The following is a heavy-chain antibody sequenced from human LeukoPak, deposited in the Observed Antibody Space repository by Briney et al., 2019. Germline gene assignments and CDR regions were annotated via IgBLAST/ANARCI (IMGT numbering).Heavy chain of an antibody. CDR2: IKQDGGET. CDR1: GFTFTNYW. CDR3: ARAVSGSY. Sequence: GGSLRLSCVVSGFTFTNYWMTWVRQAPGKGLEWVANIKQDGGETYYVDSVKGRFTISRDNAQNSVYLQLSSLRAEDTAVYYCARAVSGSYWGQGTLVTVSS. V-gene: IGHV3-7*01. J-gene: IGHJ4*02. D-gene: IGHD1-26*01.